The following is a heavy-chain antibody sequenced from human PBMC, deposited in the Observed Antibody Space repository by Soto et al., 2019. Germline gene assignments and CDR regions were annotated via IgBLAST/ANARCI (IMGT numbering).Heavy chain of an antibody. CDR3: ARMATFGSLNWFDP. V-gene: IGHV1-8*01. CDR2: MNPGSGDT. J-gene: IGHJ5*02. Sequence: ASVKVSCKASGYSFTKNDVSWVRQATGQGLEWMGWMNPGSGDTGYAQKFQGRVTMTRDISIATAYVELSSLRSDDTAIYYCARMATFGSLNWFDPWGQGTLVTVSS. CDR1: GYSFTKND. D-gene: IGHD3-16*01.